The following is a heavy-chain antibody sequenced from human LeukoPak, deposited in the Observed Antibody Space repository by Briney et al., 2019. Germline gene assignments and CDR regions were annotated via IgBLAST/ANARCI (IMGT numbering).Heavy chain of an antibody. CDR2: IYTSGST. CDR3: ARETSSYSSSWYYDYMDV. D-gene: IGHD6-13*01. J-gene: IGHJ6*03. Sequence: SETLSLTCAVSGGSVNDYYWSWIRQPPGKGLEWIGRIYTSGSTNYNPSLKSRVTISVDTSKNQFSLKLSSVTAADTAVYYCARETSSYSSSWYYDYMDVWGKGTTVTVSS. V-gene: IGHV4-4*08. CDR1: GGSVNDYY.